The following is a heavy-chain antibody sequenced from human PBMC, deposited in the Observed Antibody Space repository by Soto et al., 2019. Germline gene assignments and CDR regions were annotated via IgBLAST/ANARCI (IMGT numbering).Heavy chain of an antibody. D-gene: IGHD5-18*01. V-gene: IGHV3-21*01. CDR2: ISSSSSYI. J-gene: IGHJ3*02. CDR1: GFTFSSYS. Sequence: PVGSLRLSCAASGFTFSSYSMNWVRQAPGKGLEWVSSISSSSSYIYHADSVKGRFTISRDNAKKSLYLQMNSLRAEDTAVYYCAREGYSYGAFDIWGQGTMVTVSS. CDR3: AREGYSYGAFDI.